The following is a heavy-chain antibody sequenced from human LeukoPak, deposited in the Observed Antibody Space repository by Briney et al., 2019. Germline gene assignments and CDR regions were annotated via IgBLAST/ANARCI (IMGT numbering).Heavy chain of an antibody. Sequence: GGSLRLSCAASGFTFSSYSMNWVRQAPGKGLEWVSSISSSSSYIYYAASVKGRFTISRDNAKNSLYLQMNSLRAEDTAVYYCARDRSQTTVTSSKFDYWGQGTLVTVSS. CDR2: ISSSSSYI. J-gene: IGHJ4*02. V-gene: IGHV3-21*01. CDR3: ARDRSQTTVTSSKFDY. CDR1: GFTFSSYS. D-gene: IGHD4-17*01.